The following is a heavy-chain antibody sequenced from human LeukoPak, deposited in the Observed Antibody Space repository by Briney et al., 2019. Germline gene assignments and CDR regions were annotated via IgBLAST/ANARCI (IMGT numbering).Heavy chain of an antibody. Sequence: SETLSLTCTVSGGSISSNNYYWSWIRQHPGKGLEWIGYIYYSGSTYYNPSLKSRVTISVDTSKNQFSLKLSSVTAADTAVYYCASHESGSTTHGCDDWGQGTLVTVSS. V-gene: IGHV4-31*03. CDR2: IYYSGST. CDR3: ASHESGSTTHGCDD. CDR1: GGSISSNNYY. D-gene: IGHD1-26*01. J-gene: IGHJ4*02.